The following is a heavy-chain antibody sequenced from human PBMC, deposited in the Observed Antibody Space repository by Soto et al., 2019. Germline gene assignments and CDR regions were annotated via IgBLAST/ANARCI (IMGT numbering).Heavy chain of an antibody. D-gene: IGHD2-21*01. CDR1: GFIFSDYS. J-gene: IGHJ4*02. Sequence: ELQLVESGGGLVQPGGSLKLSCVASGFIFSDYSMSWVRQTPGKGLEWVANVKRDGSEKTYVDSVKGRFTISRDNGKNSLYLEMADLRVEDTAVYYCARDVVVREAGLIFDLWSQGTLVTVSS. CDR3: ARDVVVREAGLIFDL. V-gene: IGHV3-7*03. CDR2: VKRDGSEK.